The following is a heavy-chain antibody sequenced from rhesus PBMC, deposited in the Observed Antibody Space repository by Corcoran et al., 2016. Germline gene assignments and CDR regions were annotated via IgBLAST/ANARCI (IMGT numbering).Heavy chain of an antibody. D-gene: IGHD3-9*01. CDR3: ARVRRFCDY. CDR1: GFSISTTGTG. Sequence: QVTLKESGPALVKPTQTLTLTCTFSGFSISTTGTGVGWIRKPPGRALERLASIYWNDSKYPSTWRESRLTNCKDTSKTQVVMTMTNKDPVDTATYYWARVRRFCDYWGQGVLVTVSS. CDR2: IYWNDSK. J-gene: IGHJ4*01. V-gene: IGHV2-95*01.